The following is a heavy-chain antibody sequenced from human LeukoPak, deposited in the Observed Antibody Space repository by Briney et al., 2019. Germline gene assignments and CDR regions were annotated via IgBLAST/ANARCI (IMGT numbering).Heavy chain of an antibody. V-gene: IGHV3-23*01. J-gene: IGHJ4*02. CDR1: GFTLSSYW. D-gene: IGHD4-17*01. Sequence: PGGSLRLSCAASGFTLSSYWMSWVRQAPGKGLEWVSAISGSGGSTYYADSVKGRFTISRDNSKNTLYLQMNSLRAEDAAVYYCAKYLLFDYGVGYWGQGTLVTVSS. CDR2: ISGSGGST. CDR3: AKYLLFDYGVGY.